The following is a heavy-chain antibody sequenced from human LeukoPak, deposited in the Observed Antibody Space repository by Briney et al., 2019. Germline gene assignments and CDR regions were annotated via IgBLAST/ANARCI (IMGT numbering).Heavy chain of an antibody. CDR1: GGSISSYY. D-gene: IGHD3-10*01. CDR3: ARGNYYYGSGSYLVY. CDR2: IYYSGST. V-gene: IGHV4-59*08. Sequence: PSETLSLTCTVSGGSISSYYWSWIRQPPGKGLEWIGYIYYSGSTYYNPSLKSRVTISVDTSKNQFSLKLSSVTAADTAVYYCARGNYYYGSGSYLVYWGQGTLVTVSS. J-gene: IGHJ4*02.